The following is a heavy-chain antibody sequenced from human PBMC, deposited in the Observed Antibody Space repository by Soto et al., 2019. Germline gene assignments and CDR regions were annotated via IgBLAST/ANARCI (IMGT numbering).Heavy chain of an antibody. J-gene: IGHJ6*02. CDR3: AALRGGRYGMDV. CDR1: GFTFTSSA. Sequence: SVKVSSKASGFTFTSSAVQWVRHARGQRLEWIGWIVAGSGNTNYSQKFQERVTITRDMSTSTAYMELSSLRSEDTAVYYCAALRGGRYGMDVWGQGTTVTV. D-gene: IGHD3-16*01. V-gene: IGHV1-58*01. CDR2: IVAGSGNT.